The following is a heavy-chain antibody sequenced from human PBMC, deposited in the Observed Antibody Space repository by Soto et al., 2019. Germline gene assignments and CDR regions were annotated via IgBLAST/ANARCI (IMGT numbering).Heavy chain of an antibody. V-gene: IGHV3-23*01. CDR1: DFTFTGCA. Sequence: PGRSLGLSGAASDFTFTGCALHWVGQAPGKELEGVCSISVVGTGTYSADAVKGRFTISSDKSRNTVYLQMSSLRAEDTAVYYCAKGYYSDHLVNWVAHKPIDYSGQGILLTV. CDR3: AKGYYSDHLVNWVAHKPIDY. J-gene: IGHJ4*02. D-gene: IGHD3-22*01. CDR2: ISVVGTGT.